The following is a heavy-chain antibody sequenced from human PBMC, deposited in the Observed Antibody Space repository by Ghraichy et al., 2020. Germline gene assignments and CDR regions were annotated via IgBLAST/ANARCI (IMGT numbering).Heavy chain of an antibody. V-gene: IGHV1-18*01. J-gene: IGHJ4*02. CDR3: ARDVKDSGSYSFDY. Sequence: ASVKVSCKASGYTFTSYGISWVRQAPGQGLEWMGWISAYNGNTNYAQKLQGRVTMTTDTSTSTAYMELRSLRSDDTAVYYCARDVKDSGSYSFDYWGQGTLVTVSS. CDR1: GYTFTSYG. CDR2: ISAYNGNT. D-gene: IGHD1-26*01.